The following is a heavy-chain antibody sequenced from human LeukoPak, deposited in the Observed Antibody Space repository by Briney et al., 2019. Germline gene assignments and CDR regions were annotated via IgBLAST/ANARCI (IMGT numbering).Heavy chain of an antibody. CDR1: GFTFSGYW. CDR2: IWEGGRET. V-gene: IGHV3-7*01. D-gene: IGHD5-12*01. Sequence: GGSLSLSCTASGFTFSGYWMNWVRQAPGKGLEGVANIWEGGRETHYVDSVKGRFTISGDSAKTLLDLQMNSLRAEDAAVYYCARGRDIVATAPDYNYGMDVWGQGTTVTVSS. CDR3: ARGRDIVATAPDYNYGMDV. J-gene: IGHJ6*02.